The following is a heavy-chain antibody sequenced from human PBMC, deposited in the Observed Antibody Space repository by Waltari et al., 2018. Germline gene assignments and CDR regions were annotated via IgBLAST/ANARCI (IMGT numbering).Heavy chain of an antibody. D-gene: IGHD3-16*01. Sequence: EVQLVESGGGLVQPGGSLRLSCAASGFTVSSNYMSWVRQAPGKGLEGVSVIYSGGSTYYADSVKGRFTISRDNSKNTLYLQMNSLRAEDTAVYYCARDPLDQGSWAGEHYFDYWGQGTLVTVSS. CDR1: GFTVSSNY. CDR2: IYSGGST. V-gene: IGHV3-66*02. J-gene: IGHJ4*02. CDR3: ARDPLDQGSWAGEHYFDY.